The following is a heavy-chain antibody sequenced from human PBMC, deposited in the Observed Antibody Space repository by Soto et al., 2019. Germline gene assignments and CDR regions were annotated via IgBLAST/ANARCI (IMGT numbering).Heavy chain of an antibody. CDR2: ISGSGGST. CDR3: AKDAVGSGWYSEYFQH. Sequence: GGSLRLSCASSGFTFSSYAMSWVRQAPGKGLEWVSAISGSGGSTYYADSVKGRFTISRDNSKNTLYLQMNSLRAEDTAVYYCAKDAVGSGWYSEYFQHWGQGTLVTVSS. D-gene: IGHD6-19*01. V-gene: IGHV3-23*01. CDR1: GFTFSSYA. J-gene: IGHJ1*01.